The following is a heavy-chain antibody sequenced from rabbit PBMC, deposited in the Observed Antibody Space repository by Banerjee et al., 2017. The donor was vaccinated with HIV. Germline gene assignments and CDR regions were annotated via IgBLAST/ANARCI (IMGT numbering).Heavy chain of an antibody. D-gene: IGHD4-1*01. CDR1: GFDFSSGYW. CDR2: IFTRGGDT. V-gene: IGHV1S45*01. J-gene: IGHJ4*01. Sequence: QEQLEESGGDLVKPEGSLTLTCTASGFDFSSGYWIFWVRQAPGKGLEWIACIFTRGGDTWYANWAKGRFTVSKTSSTTVTLQMTSLTAADTATYFCARDPFSRLVPGNLWGPGTLVTVS. CDR3: ARDPFSRLVPGNL.